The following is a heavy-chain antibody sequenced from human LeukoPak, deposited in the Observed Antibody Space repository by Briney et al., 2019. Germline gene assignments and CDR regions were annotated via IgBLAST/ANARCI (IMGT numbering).Heavy chain of an antibody. CDR3: IGTTGPFDV. D-gene: IGHD1-1*01. CDR2: VYYTGNT. V-gene: IGHV4-59*03. CDR1: GTSINNFW. J-gene: IGHJ3*01. Sequence: PSETLSLTCTVSGTSINNFWWSWVRQPPGRGLEWIGFVYYTGNTNYDPSLTSRVTMSIGTSRNQFSLRLSSVTAADTAVYYCIGTTGPFDVWGQGTLVTVSS.